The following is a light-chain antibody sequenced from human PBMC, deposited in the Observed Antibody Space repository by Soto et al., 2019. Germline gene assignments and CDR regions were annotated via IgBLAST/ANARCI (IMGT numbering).Light chain of an antibody. Sequence: EIVLSQSPGPLSLSPGERATLSCRASHSVSSSYLAWYQQKPGQAPRLLIYGASSRATGIPDRFSGRGSGTDFTLTISRLEPEDYAVYYCQQYGSSPPYNFGQGTKLEIK. J-gene: IGKJ2*01. CDR1: HSVSSSY. V-gene: IGKV3-20*01. CDR3: QQYGSSPPYN. CDR2: GAS.